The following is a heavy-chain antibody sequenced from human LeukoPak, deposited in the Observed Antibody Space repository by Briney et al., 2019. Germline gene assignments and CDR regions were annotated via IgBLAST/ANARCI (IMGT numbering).Heavy chain of an antibody. Sequence: SETLSLTCAVSGGSISSGGYCWSWIRQPPGKGLEWIGYIYHSGSTYYNPSLKSRVTISVDRSKNQFSLKLSSVTAADTAVYYCARQKVDYYDSSGYYHGPLDYWGQGTLVTVSS. D-gene: IGHD3-22*01. CDR1: GGSISSGGYC. V-gene: IGHV4-30-2*01. CDR3: ARQKVDYYDSSGYYHGPLDY. CDR2: IYHSGST. J-gene: IGHJ4*02.